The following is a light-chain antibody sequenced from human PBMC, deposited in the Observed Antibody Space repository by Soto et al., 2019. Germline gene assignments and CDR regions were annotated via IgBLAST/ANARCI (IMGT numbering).Light chain of an antibody. CDR1: KLGDKY. Sequence: SYELTQPPSVSVSPGQTASITCSGDKLGDKYACWYQQKPGQSPVLVIYQDTKRPSGIPERFSGSNSGNTATLTISGTQAIDEAAYYCEAWDASSPVFGGGTKLTVL. V-gene: IGLV3-1*01. J-gene: IGLJ2*01. CDR3: EAWDASSPV. CDR2: QDT.